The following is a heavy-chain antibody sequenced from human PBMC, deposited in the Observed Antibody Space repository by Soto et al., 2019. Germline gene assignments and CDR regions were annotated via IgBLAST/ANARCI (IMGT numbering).Heavy chain of an antibody. V-gene: IGHV3-48*01. CDR1: GFTFSSYP. CDR2: VSSTGTRA. J-gene: IGHJ5*02. D-gene: IGHD6-13*01. CDR3: AREGLSSNWLNWFDP. Sequence: PGGSLRLSCAASGFTFSSYPINWVRQAPGKGLEWVSHVSSTGTRAFYADSVKGRFTISRDNAKNSLYLHMNSLRVEDTAVYYCAREGLSSNWLNWFDPWGQGTLVTVSS.